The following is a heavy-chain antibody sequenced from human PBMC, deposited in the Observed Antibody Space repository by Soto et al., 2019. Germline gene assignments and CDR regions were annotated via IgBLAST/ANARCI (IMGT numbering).Heavy chain of an antibody. V-gene: IGHV3-21*01. D-gene: IGHD4-4*01. Sequence: GGSLRLSCAASGFDFTNYSMNWVRQAPGKGLEWVSSISSRERDRDYAVSVRGRFTISRDNAQKSLYLQMNSLRGDDTAIYYCATDYSLGYWGQGTLVTVSS. CDR1: GFDFTNYS. CDR3: ATDYSLGY. CDR2: ISSRERDR. J-gene: IGHJ4*02.